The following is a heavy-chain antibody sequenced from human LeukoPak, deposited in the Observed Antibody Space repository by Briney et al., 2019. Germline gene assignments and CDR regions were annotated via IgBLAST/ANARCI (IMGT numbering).Heavy chain of an antibody. CDR1: GGTFSSYA. CDR2: IIPIFGTA. D-gene: IGHD1-26*01. J-gene: IGHJ3*02. V-gene: IGHV1-69*06. CDR3: ATDPPRNIVGATPRAFDI. Sequence: ASVKVSCKASGGTFSSYAISWVRQAPGQGLEWMGGIIPIFGTANYAQKFQGRVTMTEDTSTDTAYMELSSLRSEDTAVYYCATDPPRNIVGATPRAFDIWGQGTMVTVSS.